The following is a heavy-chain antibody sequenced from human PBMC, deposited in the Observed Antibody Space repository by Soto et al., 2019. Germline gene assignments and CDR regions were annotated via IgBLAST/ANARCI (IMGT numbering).Heavy chain of an antibody. CDR3: ARDYHDSSGYYPFDY. J-gene: IGHJ4*02. D-gene: IGHD3-22*01. V-gene: IGHV3-48*02. Sequence: QSAGSLRLSCAASGFTFSSYSMNWVRQAPGKGLEWVSYISSSSTIYYADSVKGRFTISRDNAKNSLYLQMNSLRDEDTAVYYCARDYHDSSGYYPFDYWGQGTLVTVSS. CDR2: ISSSSTI. CDR1: GFTFSSYS.